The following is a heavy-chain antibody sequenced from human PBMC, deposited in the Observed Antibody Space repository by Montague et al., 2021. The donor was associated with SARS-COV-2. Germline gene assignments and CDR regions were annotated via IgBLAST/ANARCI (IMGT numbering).Heavy chain of an antibody. V-gene: IGHV4-39*01. CDR1: GGSISSSSYY. D-gene: IGHD1-26*01. Sequence: SETLSLTCAVSGGSISSSSYYWGWIRQPPGKGLEWIGSIHYSGSTYCNPSLKSRVSISADTSKNQFSLKLSSVTAADTAVYYCARLWDTVYYYYGMDVWGQGTTVTVSS. CDR3: ARLWDTVYYYYGMDV. J-gene: IGHJ6*02. CDR2: IHYSGST.